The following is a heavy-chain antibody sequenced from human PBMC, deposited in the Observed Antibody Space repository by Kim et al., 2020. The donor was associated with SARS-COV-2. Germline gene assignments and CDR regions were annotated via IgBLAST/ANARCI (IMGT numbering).Heavy chain of an antibody. Sequence: ASVKVSCKASGYTFTSYDINWVRQATGQGLEWMGWMNPNSGNTGYAQKFQGRVTMTRNTSISTAYMELSSLRSEDTAVYYCARGLGYSSSWGRGARYYYYGMDVWGQGTTVTVSS. J-gene: IGHJ6*02. CDR3: ARGLGYSSSWGRGARYYYYGMDV. V-gene: IGHV1-8*01. D-gene: IGHD6-13*01. CDR2: MNPNSGNT. CDR1: GYTFTSYD.